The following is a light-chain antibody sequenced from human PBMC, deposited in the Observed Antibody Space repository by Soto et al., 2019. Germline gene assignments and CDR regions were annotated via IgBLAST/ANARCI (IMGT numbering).Light chain of an antibody. V-gene: IGLV7-43*01. CDR3: LLYYGGAQPAV. J-gene: IGLJ2*01. CDR2: STS. CDR1: TGAVTSGHY. Sequence: QTVVTQVPSLTVSPGGTVTLTCASSTGAVTSGHYPNWFQQKPGQAPRTLIYSTSKKHSWTPARVSGSLLGGKAALTLSGVQPEDEAEYYCLLYYGGAQPAVFGGGTKLTVL.